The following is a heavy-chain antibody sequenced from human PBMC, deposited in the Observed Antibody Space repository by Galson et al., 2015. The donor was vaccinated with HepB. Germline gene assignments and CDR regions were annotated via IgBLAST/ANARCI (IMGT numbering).Heavy chain of an antibody. CDR3: AREGFSNQWYGRYNWFDP. CDR2: INTNTGNP. J-gene: IGHJ5*02. Sequence: SVKVSCKASGYNFNTHAMHWVRQAPGEGPEWMGWINTNTGNPTYAQGFTGRFVFSFNTSVTTAYLEISSLKAGGTAVYYCAREGFSNQWYGRYNWFDPWGQGTSVTVSS. CDR1: GYNFNTHA. V-gene: IGHV7-4-1*02. D-gene: IGHD2-15*01.